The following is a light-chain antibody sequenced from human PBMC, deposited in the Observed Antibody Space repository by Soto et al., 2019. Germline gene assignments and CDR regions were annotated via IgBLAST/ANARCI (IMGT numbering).Light chain of an antibody. J-gene: IGLJ2*01. V-gene: IGLV6-57*04. Sequence: NFMLTQPHSVSESPGKTVTISCTRSSGSIARNYVQWYQQRPGSAPTIVIYEDNQRPSGAPDRFSGSIDSSSNSASLTISGLKTEDESDYYCQSYDSSNLVFGGGTKLTVL. CDR2: EDN. CDR1: SGSIARNY. CDR3: QSYDSSNLV.